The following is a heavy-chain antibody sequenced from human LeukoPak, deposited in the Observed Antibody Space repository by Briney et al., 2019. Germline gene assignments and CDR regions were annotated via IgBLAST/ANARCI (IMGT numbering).Heavy chain of an antibody. V-gene: IGHV4-61*01. CDR2: IYYTGST. D-gene: IGHD4-23*01. CDR1: GYSISSGYY. Sequence: SETLSLTCTVSGYSISSGYYWGWIRQPPGKGLEWIGYIYYTGSTDYNPSLKSRVTILVDTSKNQFSLKLSSVTAADTAVYYCARGARYGGNSVFDYWGQGTLVTVSS. J-gene: IGHJ4*02. CDR3: ARGARYGGNSVFDY.